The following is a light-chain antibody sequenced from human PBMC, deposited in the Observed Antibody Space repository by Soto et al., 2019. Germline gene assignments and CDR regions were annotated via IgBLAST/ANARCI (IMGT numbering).Light chain of an antibody. CDR3: SSYISSSTPYV. CDR1: NSDIGGYNF. Sequence: QSVLTQPASVSGSPGQSITIPCTGTNSDIGGYNFVSWYQHHPGKAPKLLIFGVSDRPSGVSDRFSGSKSGNTASLTISGLQTEDEADYYCSSYISSSTPYVFGTGTKVTVL. J-gene: IGLJ1*01. CDR2: GVS. V-gene: IGLV2-14*03.